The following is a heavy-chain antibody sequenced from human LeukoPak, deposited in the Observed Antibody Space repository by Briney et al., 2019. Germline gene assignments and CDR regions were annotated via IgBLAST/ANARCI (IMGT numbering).Heavy chain of an antibody. Sequence: GGSLRLSCAVSGITLSNYGMSWVRQAPGKGLEWVAGLSGSGGGTNYADSVQGRFAISRDNPKNTLYLQMNSLRAEDTAVYFCAKRGVVIRVFLVGLHKEAYYFDSWGQGALVTVSS. D-gene: IGHD3-10*01. CDR2: LSGSGGGT. CDR1: GITLSNYG. CDR3: AKRGVVIRVFLVGLHKEAYYFDS. J-gene: IGHJ4*02. V-gene: IGHV3-23*01.